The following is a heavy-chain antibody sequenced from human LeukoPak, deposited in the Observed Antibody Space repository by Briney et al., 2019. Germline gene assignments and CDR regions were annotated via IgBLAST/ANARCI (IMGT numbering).Heavy chain of an antibody. V-gene: IGHV1-8*01. CDR1: GYTFISYD. CDR3: AREGVEYSRVCYYGMDV. Sequence: ASVKVFCKASGYTFISYDINWVRQATGQGLEWMGWMNPNSGNTGYAQKFQGRVTMTRNTSISTAYMELSSLRSEDTAVYYCAREGVEYSRVCYYGMDVWGQGTTVTVSS. D-gene: IGHD6-6*01. J-gene: IGHJ6*02. CDR2: MNPNSGNT.